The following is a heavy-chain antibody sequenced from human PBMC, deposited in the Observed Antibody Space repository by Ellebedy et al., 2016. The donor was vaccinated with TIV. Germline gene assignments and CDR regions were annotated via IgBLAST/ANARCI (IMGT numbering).Heavy chain of an antibody. CDR2: SYYSRST. D-gene: IGHD6-6*01. Sequence: MPSETLSLTCTVSGGSISSYYWSWIRQPPGKGLEWIGYSYYSRSTNYNPSLKSRVTISVDTSKNQFSLKLSSVTAADTAVYYCAWPMIAALNAFDIWGQGTMVTVSS. CDR3: AWPMIAALNAFDI. CDR1: GGSISSYY. V-gene: IGHV4-59*08. J-gene: IGHJ3*02.